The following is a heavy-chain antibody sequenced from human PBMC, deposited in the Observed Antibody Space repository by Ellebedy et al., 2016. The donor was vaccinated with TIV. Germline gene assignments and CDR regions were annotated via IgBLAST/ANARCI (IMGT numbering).Heavy chain of an antibody. J-gene: IGHJ5*01. CDR3: ARGRFDS. CDR1: GGSFSGHY. CDR2: INHSGST. Sequence: SETLSLXCAVYGGSFSGHYWSWIRQSPGKGLEWIGEINHSGSTNYNPSLKSRVTISVDTSKNQFSLKLSSVTAADTAVYYCARGRFDSWGQGTLVTVSS. V-gene: IGHV4-34*01.